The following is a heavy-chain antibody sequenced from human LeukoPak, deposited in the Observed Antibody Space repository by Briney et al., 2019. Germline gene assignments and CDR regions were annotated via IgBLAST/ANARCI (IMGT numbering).Heavy chain of an antibody. Sequence: SQTLSLTCAVSGGSINSGGYSWSWIRQPPGKGLEWIGYIYHSGSTYYNPSLKSRVTISVDRSKNQFSLKLSSVTAADTAVYYCARGRDYGSGPILDYWGQGTLVTVSS. D-gene: IGHD3-10*01. CDR3: ARGRDYGSGPILDY. J-gene: IGHJ4*02. V-gene: IGHV4-30-2*01. CDR1: GGSINSGGYS. CDR2: IYHSGST.